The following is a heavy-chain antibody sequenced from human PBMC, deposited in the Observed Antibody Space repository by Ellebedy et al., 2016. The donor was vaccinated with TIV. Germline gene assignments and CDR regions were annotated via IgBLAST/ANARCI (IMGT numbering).Heavy chain of an antibody. V-gene: IGHV3-30*03. CDR2: ISSDGSNK. D-gene: IGHD3-10*01. Sequence: GGSLRLXCVASGFTFRSHGIYWVRQAPGKGLEWVAVISSDGSNKYYADSVKGRFTISRDNSKNTLYLQMNSLRTDDMAVCYCARGGSSGSSDYWGQGTLVTVSS. CDR1: GFTFRSHG. CDR3: ARGGSSGSSDY. J-gene: IGHJ4*02.